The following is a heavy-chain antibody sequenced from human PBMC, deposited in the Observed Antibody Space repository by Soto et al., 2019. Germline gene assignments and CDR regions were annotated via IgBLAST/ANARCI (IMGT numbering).Heavy chain of an antibody. CDR2: INHSGST. CDR3: ARSGRSSSSYYYYMDV. CDR1: GGSFSGYY. Sequence: QVQLQQWGAGLLKPSETLSLTCAVYGGSFSGYYWSWIRQPPGKGLEWIGEINHSGSTNYNPSLKSRVTISVDTSKNQFSLKLSSVTAADTAVYYCARSGRSSSSYYYYMDVWGKGTTVTVSS. J-gene: IGHJ6*03. V-gene: IGHV4-34*01. D-gene: IGHD6-6*01.